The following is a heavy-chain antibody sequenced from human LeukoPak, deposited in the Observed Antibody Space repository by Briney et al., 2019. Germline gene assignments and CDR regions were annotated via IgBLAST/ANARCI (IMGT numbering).Heavy chain of an antibody. CDR1: GYTFTSYG. V-gene: IGHV1-18*01. D-gene: IGHD5-24*01. CDR3: ARDKGDGYPTAGY. J-gene: IGHJ4*02. Sequence: ASVKVSCKASGYTFTSYGFNWVRQAPGQGLEWMGWISAYNGDSNYAQKFQGRVTMTTDTSTSTAYMELRSLRSDDTAVYYCARDKGDGYPTAGYWGQGTLVTVSS. CDR2: ISAYNGDS.